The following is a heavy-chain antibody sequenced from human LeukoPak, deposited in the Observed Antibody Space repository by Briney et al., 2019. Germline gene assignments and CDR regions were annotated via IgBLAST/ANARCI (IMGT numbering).Heavy chain of an antibody. Sequence: PSVKVSCKASGCTFTSYYMYWVPQVPGQGLEWIGIINPSGGSTSYAQKFQGRVTMTRDTSTSTVYMELSSLRSEDTAVYYCASGPIYYYYYMDVWGKGTTVTVSS. CDR2: INPSGGST. J-gene: IGHJ6*03. D-gene: IGHD3-3*01. V-gene: IGHV1-46*03. CDR3: ASGPIYYYYYMDV. CDR1: GCTFTSYY.